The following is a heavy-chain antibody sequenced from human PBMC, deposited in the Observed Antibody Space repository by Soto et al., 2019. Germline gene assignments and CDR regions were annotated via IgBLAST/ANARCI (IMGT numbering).Heavy chain of an antibody. V-gene: IGHV4-59*08. CDR2: IYYSGST. CDR3: ARQRATVASDFDY. J-gene: IGHJ4*02. D-gene: IGHD4-4*01. CDR1: GGSLSSYY. Sequence: SETLSLTCTVSGGSLSSYYWSWIRQPPGKGLEWIGYIYYSGSTNYNPSLKSRVTISVDTSKNQFSLKLSSVTAADTAVYYCARQRATVASDFDYWGQGTLVTVSS.